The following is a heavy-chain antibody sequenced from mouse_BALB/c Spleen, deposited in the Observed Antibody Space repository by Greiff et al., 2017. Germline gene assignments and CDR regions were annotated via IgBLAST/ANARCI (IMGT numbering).Heavy chain of an antibody. CDR2: IWGDGST. J-gene: IGHJ2*01. V-gene: IGHV2-6-7*01. CDR1: GFSLTGYG. D-gene: IGHD2-10*01. Sequence: QVQLKESGPGLVAPSQSLSITCIVSGFSLTGYGVNWVRQPPGKGLEWLGMIWGDGSTDYNSALKSRLSISKDNSKSQVFLKMNSLQTDDTARYYCARGSLLSHYFDYWGQGTTLTVSS. CDR3: ARGSLLSHYFDY.